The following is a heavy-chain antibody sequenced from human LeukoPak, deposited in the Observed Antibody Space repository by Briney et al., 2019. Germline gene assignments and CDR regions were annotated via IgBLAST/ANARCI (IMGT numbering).Heavy chain of an antibody. CDR3: ARVSNDFSGNGAFDI. Sequence: SETLSLTCTVSGGSISGFYWIWIRQPPGKALEWIGYICYSGSTNYNPSLKSRAALSVDTSKNQFSLKLSSVTAADTALYYCARVSNDFSGNGAFDIWGQGTMVTVSS. D-gene: IGHD4-23*01. CDR1: GGSISGFY. V-gene: IGHV4-59*01. J-gene: IGHJ3*02. CDR2: ICYSGST.